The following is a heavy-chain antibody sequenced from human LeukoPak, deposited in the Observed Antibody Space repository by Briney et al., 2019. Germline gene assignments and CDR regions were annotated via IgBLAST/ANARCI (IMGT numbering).Heavy chain of an antibody. CDR1: GYTFTSYY. CDR2: MNPNSGNT. CDR3: ARGGRDPVGY. V-gene: IGHV1-8*02. Sequence: ASVKVSCKASGYTFTSYYMHWVRQAPGQGLEWMGWMNPNSGNTGYAQKFQGRVTMTRNTSISTAYMELSSLRSEDTAVYYCARGGRDPVGYWGQGTLVTVSS. D-gene: IGHD1-26*01. J-gene: IGHJ4*02.